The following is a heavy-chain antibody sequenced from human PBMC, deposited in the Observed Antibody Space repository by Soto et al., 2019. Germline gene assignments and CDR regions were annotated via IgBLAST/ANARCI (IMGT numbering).Heavy chain of an antibody. CDR1: GFTFSNYE. J-gene: IGHJ6*03. Sequence: EAQLVESGGGLVQPGGSLRLSCAASGFTFSNYEMHWVRQAPGKGLEYVSGISNNGAHTDYAKSVKGRFTISRDNSENTLYLQVGSLRAEDMAIYYCARRGYGSRWPNVYMDVWGKGTTVIVSS. CDR2: ISNNGAHT. V-gene: IGHV3-64*01. CDR3: ARRGYGSRWPNVYMDV. D-gene: IGHD6-13*01.